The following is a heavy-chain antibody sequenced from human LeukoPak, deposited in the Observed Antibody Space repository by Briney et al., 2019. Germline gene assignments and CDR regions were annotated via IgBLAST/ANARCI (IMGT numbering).Heavy chain of an antibody. CDR3: ARATAFFDI. Sequence: SETLSLTCTVSGDSISSSIYYWGWIRQPPGMGLEWIGNIYYSGSTYYSPSLKSRVTISVDTSKNQFSLKLSSVTAADTAVYYCARATAFFDIWGQGTMVTVSS. J-gene: IGHJ3*02. CDR2: IYYSGST. V-gene: IGHV4-39*07. CDR1: GDSISSSIYY.